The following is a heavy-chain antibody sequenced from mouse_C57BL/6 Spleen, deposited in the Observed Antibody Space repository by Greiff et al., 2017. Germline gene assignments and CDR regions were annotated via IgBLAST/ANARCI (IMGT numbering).Heavy chain of an antibody. CDR1: GYTFTSYW. CDR2: IYPSDSET. D-gene: IGHD2-2*01. Sequence: QVQLQQSGAELVRPGSSVKLSCKASGYTFTSYWMDWVKQRPGQGLEWIGNIYPSDSETHYNQKFKDKATLTVDKSSSTAYMQLSSLTSEDSAVYYCSRTHYGYDDYAMDYWGQGTSVTVSS. CDR3: SRTHYGYDDYAMDY. V-gene: IGHV1-61*01. J-gene: IGHJ4*01.